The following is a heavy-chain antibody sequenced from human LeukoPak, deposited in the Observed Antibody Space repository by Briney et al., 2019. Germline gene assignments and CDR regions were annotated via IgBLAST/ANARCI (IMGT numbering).Heavy chain of an antibody. V-gene: IGHV4-59*01. Sequence: PSQTLSLTCSVSGGSISNYYWSWIRQSPREGLEWIGNIYYSGSTNYHPSLESRVTISVDTSKDEFSLKMSSVTTADTAVYYCARSDSGGYYNEYWGQGTLVTVSS. D-gene: IGHD3-22*01. J-gene: IGHJ4*02. CDR3: ARSDSGGYYNEY. CDR1: GGSISNYY. CDR2: IYYSGST.